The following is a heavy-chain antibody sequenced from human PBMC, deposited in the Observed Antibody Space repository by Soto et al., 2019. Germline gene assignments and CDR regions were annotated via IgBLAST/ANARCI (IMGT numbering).Heavy chain of an antibody. CDR3: AGGGVRGVITRTRDYYGMDV. V-gene: IGHV5-10-1*01. J-gene: IGHJ6*02. D-gene: IGHD3-10*01. CDR1: GYSFTNYW. CDR2: IDPSDSYT. Sequence: GESLKISCKGSGYSFTNYWIDWVRQMPGKGLEWMGRIDPSDSYTNYSPSFQGHVTISADKSISTAYLQWSSLKASDTAMYYCAGGGVRGVITRTRDYYGMDVWGQGTTVTVS.